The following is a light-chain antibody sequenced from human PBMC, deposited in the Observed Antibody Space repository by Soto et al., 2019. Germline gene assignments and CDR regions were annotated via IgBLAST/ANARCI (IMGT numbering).Light chain of an antibody. V-gene: IGKV1-5*03. Sequence: DIQMTQSPSTLSASVGDRVTITCRASQSFSTWLAWYQQKPGKAPNLLIYETSILESGIPSRFSGSGSGTEFTITISSLQPDDLATYYCQQYNSNPLTCDGGTKVEIK. J-gene: IGKJ4*01. CDR3: QQYNSNPLT. CDR1: QSFSTW. CDR2: ETS.